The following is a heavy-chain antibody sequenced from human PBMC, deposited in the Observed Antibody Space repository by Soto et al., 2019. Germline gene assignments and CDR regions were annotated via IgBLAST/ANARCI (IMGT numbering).Heavy chain of an antibody. V-gene: IGHV1-46*01. Sequence: GASVKVSCKASGYTFTSYYMHWVRQAPGQGLEWMGIINPSGGSTSYAQKFQGRVTMTRDTSTSTVYMELSSLRSEDTAVYYCARDPRTYYDFWSGYLGRHYYYYGMDVWGQGTTVTVS. D-gene: IGHD3-3*01. J-gene: IGHJ6*02. CDR1: GYTFTSYY. CDR2: INPSGGST. CDR3: ARDPRTYYDFWSGYLGRHYYYYGMDV.